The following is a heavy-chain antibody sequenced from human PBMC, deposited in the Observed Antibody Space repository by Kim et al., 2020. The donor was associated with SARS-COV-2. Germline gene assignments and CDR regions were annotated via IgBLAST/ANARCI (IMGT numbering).Heavy chain of an antibody. D-gene: IGHD5-18*01. CDR3: AKKRSSRYSSGSDFDY. Sequence: YYTDSVKGRFTISRDNSKNSLYLQMNSLRTEDTAFYFCAKKRSSRYSSGSDFDYWGQGALVTVSS. V-gene: IGHV3-43*01. J-gene: IGHJ4*02.